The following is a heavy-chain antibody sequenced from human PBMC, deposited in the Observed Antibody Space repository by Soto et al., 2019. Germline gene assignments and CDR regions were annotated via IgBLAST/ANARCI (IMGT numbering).Heavy chain of an antibody. Sequence: GGSLRLSCAASRFTFSSYAMTWVRQAQGKGLVWVSRINSDGSSTSYADSVKGRFTISRDNAKNTLYLQMNSLRAEDTAVYYCARHPERIAEIGWFDPWGQGTLVTVSS. J-gene: IGHJ5*02. CDR2: INSDGSST. V-gene: IGHV3-74*01. CDR1: RFTFSSYA. D-gene: IGHD6-13*01. CDR3: ARHPERIAEIGWFDP.